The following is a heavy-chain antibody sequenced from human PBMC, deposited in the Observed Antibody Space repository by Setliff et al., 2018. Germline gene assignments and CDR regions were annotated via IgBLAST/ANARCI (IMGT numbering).Heavy chain of an antibody. CDR1: GASIRGGSCGSFY. D-gene: IGHD1-1*01. J-gene: IGHJ4*02. CDR2: VLYSGTT. V-gene: IGHV4-39*01. Sequence: SETLSLTCTVFGASIRGGSCGSFYWAWIRQPPGKGLEWIGSVLYSGTTFYNPSLKSPVTISVDTSNNQFSLNLKSVTAADTAVYFCARTGTYRYFDFWGQGTQVTVSS. CDR3: ARTGTYRYFDF.